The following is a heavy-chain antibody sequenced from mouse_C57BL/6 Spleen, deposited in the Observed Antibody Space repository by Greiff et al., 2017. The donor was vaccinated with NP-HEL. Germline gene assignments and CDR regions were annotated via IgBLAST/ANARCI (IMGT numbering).Heavy chain of an antibody. D-gene: IGHD6-5*01. CDR3: ARDFSPHYAGGYAMDY. CDR2: ISDGGSYT. Sequence: EVMLVESGGGLVKPGGSLKLSCAASGLTFSSYAMSWVRQTPEKRLEWVATISDGGSYTYYPDNVKGRFTISRDNAKNNLYLQMSHLKSEDTAMYYCARDFSPHYAGGYAMDYWGQGTSVTVSS. V-gene: IGHV5-4*01. J-gene: IGHJ4*01. CDR1: GLTFSSYA.